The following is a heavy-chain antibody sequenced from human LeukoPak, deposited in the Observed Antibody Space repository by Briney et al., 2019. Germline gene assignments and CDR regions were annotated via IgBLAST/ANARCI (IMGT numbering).Heavy chain of an antibody. Sequence: SETLSLTCDVSGYSISSSNWWGWIRQSPGKGLEWIGYIYYSGSTNYNPSLKSRVTISVDTSKNQFSLKLSSVTAADTAVYYCARGRAVATIYYYYYMDVWGKGTTVTVSS. J-gene: IGHJ6*03. CDR2: IYYSGST. CDR1: GYSISSSNW. V-gene: IGHV4-28*03. CDR3: ARGRAVATIYYYYYMDV. D-gene: IGHD5-12*01.